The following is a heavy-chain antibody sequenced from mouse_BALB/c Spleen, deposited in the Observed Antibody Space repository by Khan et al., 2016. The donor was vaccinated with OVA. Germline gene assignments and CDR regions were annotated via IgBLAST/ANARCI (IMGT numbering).Heavy chain of an antibody. Sequence: VQLQQSGPELMKPGASVKISCKASGYSFTSYYIHWIMQSHGKSLEWIGYIDPFSGGITYNQKFKGKATLTVDKSSSTAYIYFSNLTSEDSAVYYCTRQGYDAWFTYWGQGTLVTVSS. CDR3: TRQGYDAWFTY. CDR1: GYSFTSYY. V-gene: IGHV1S135*01. CDR2: IDPFSGGI. J-gene: IGHJ3*01. D-gene: IGHD2-2*01.